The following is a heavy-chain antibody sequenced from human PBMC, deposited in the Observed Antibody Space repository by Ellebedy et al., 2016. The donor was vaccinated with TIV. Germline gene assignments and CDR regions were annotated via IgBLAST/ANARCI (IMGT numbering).Heavy chain of an antibody. CDR2: ISYDGSNK. Sequence: PGGSLRLSCAASGFTFSSYAMHWVRQAPGRGLEWVAIISYDGSNKYYADSVKGRFTISKDNSKNTLYLQMNSLRAEDTAIYYCGKGFYDSSVPLEYWGQGTLVTVSS. J-gene: IGHJ4*02. V-gene: IGHV3-30-3*01. D-gene: IGHD3-22*01. CDR1: GFTFSSYA. CDR3: GKGFYDSSVPLEY.